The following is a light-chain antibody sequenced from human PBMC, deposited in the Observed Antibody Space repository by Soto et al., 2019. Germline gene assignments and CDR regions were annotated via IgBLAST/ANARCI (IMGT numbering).Light chain of an antibody. CDR2: GAS. V-gene: IGKV3-20*01. J-gene: IGKJ1*01. Sequence: ETALTQSPGTLALSPGGRATLSCRASQSVSSSYLAWYQQKPGQAPRLLIYGASCRATGVPDRFSGSGSGTDFTLTISRLEPEDFAVYYCQQYGSSPWTFGQGTKVDIK. CDR3: QQYGSSPWT. CDR1: QSVSSSY.